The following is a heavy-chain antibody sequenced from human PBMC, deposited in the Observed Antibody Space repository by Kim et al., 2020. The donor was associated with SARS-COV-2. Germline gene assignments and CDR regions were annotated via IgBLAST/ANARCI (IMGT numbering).Heavy chain of an antibody. D-gene: IGHD3-10*01. V-gene: IGHV3-30*18. Sequence: GGSLRLSCAVSGFTFMPHDMHWVRQGPGKGLEWVTYISYDGRETYYGDSVKGRFTMSRDNAKNMVFLEMNNLRAEDTAVYFCAKGGAGSEYYYMDVWGTGTTVMVSS. CDR2: ISYDGRET. CDR3: AKGGAGSEYYYMDV. CDR1: GFTFMPHD. J-gene: IGHJ6*03.